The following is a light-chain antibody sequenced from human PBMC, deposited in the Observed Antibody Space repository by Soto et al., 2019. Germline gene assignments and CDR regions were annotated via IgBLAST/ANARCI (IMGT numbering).Light chain of an antibody. V-gene: IGKV3-20*01. J-gene: IGKJ1*01. CDR2: GAS. Sequence: EIVLTQSPGTLSLSPGERATLSCRASQSVSSSYLAWYQQKPGQAPRLLIYGASSRATGIPDMFSGSGSVKDFTLTISRLEPEDFAVYYCQQYRTFGQGTKVEIK. CDR3: QQYRT. CDR1: QSVSSSY.